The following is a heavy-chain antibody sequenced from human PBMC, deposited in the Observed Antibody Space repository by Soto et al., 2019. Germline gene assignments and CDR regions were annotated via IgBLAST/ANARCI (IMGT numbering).Heavy chain of an antibody. CDR3: ARGRSGFYYFDY. V-gene: IGHV3-64*01. D-gene: IGHD3-10*01. Sequence: GGSLRLSCAASGITFSSYAMHWVRQAPGKGLEYVSGLSSNGGSTYYANSVKGRFTISKDNSKNTLYLQMGSLRAEDMAVYYCARGRSGFYYFDYWGQGSLVTVSS. CDR2: LSSNGGST. J-gene: IGHJ4*02. CDR1: GITFSSYA.